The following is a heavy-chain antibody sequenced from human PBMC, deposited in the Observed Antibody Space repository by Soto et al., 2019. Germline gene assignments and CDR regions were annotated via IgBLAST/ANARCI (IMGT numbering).Heavy chain of an antibody. V-gene: IGHV3-30-3*01. CDR3: ARDSIISGTARPTPLDY. D-gene: IGHD2-21*02. J-gene: IGHJ4*02. CDR2: MSYDGSNE. Sequence: QVQLVESGGGVVQPGRSLRLSCAASGFTFSSNAMHWVRQAPGKGLEWVAVMSYDGSNEYYADSVKGRFTISRDNSKNTLYLQMNSLRAEDTAVYYCARDSIISGTARPTPLDYWGKGPLVPVSS. CDR1: GFTFSSNA.